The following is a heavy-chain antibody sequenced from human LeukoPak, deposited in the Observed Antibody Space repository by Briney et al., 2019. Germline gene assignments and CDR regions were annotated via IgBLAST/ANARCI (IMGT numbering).Heavy chain of an antibody. D-gene: IGHD6-13*01. V-gene: IGHV1-69*13. J-gene: IGHJ4*02. CDR1: GGTFSSYA. CDR2: VIPIFGTA. Sequence: GASVKVSCKASGGTFSSYAISWVRQAPGQGLEWMGGVIPIFGTANYAQKLQGRVTITADESTSTAYMELSSLRSEDTAVYYCARVDHSRYSSSWYYFDYWGQGTLVTVSS. CDR3: ARVDHSRYSSSWYYFDY.